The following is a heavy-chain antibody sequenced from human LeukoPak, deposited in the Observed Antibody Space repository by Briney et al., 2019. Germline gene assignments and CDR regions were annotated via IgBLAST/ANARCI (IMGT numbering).Heavy chain of an antibody. CDR3: ASANPHSSSWYVFDY. J-gene: IGHJ4*02. Sequence: SETLSLTCTVSGSSISSYYWSWIRQPAGKGLEWIGRIYTSGSTNYNPSLKSRVTMSVDTSKNQFSLKLSSVTAADTAVYYCASANPHSSSWYVFDYWGQGTLVTVSS. CDR1: GSSISSYY. D-gene: IGHD6-13*01. CDR2: IYTSGST. V-gene: IGHV4-4*07.